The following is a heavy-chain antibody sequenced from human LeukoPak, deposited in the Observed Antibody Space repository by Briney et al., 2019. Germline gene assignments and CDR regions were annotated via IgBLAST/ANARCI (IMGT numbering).Heavy chain of an antibody. Sequence: SETLSLTCTVSGGSISGYIWSWIRQPPGKGLEWIGYIFFSGTTNYNPSLKSRVAISVDASKNRFSLKLSSVTAADTAIYYCARLIAVTGTVDYFDYWGQGTLVTVSS. CDR3: ARLIAVTGTVDYFDY. D-gene: IGHD6-19*01. J-gene: IGHJ4*02. V-gene: IGHV4-59*01. CDR1: GGSISGYI. CDR2: IFFSGTT.